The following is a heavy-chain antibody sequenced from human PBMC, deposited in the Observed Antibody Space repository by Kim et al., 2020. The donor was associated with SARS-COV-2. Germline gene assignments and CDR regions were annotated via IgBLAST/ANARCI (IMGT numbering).Heavy chain of an antibody. D-gene: IGHD1-26*01. CDR2: IYYSGST. CDR3: ARDRDSGGYSGAFNY. CDR1: GGSISSYY. V-gene: IGHV4-59*01. J-gene: IGHJ4*02. Sequence: SETLSLTCTVSGGSISSYYWSWIRQPPGKGLEWVGYIYYSGSTTYNPSFKSRVTISVDTSKNQFSLKLSSVTAADTAVYYCARDRDSGGYSGAFNYWGQG.